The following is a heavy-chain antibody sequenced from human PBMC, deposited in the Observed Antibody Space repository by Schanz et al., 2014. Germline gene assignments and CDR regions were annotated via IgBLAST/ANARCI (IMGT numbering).Heavy chain of an antibody. CDR3: ARGTDWNLHY. CDR1: GFIFSSYG. D-gene: IGHD1-1*01. J-gene: IGHJ4*02. V-gene: IGHV3-33*01. CDR2: IWYDGSNK. Sequence: QVQLVESGGGLVKPGGSLRLSCAASGFIFSSYGLHWVRQAPGKGLEWVAFIWYDGSNKYYADSVKGRFTVSRDSGQNSLYLQMNSLRAGDTAVYYCARGTDWNLHYWGQGALVTVSS.